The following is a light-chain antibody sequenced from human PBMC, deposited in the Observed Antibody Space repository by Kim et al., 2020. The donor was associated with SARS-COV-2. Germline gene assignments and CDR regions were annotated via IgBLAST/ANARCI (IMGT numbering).Light chain of an antibody. V-gene: IGLV3-1*01. CDR2: QDD. CDR3: QAWDSGWV. J-gene: IGLJ3*02. CDR1: KLGNKY. Sequence: SYELTQPPSVSVSPGQTASITCSGDKLGNKYACWYQQKSGQSPVLVIYQDDKRPSGIPERFSGSNSGNTATLTISGTQAMDEADYYCQAWDSGWVFGGGTKVTVL.